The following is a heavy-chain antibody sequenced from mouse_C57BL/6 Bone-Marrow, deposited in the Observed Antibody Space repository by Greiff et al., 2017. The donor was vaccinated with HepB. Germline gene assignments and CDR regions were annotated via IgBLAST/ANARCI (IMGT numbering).Heavy chain of an antibody. Sequence: EVQLQQSGPGLVKPSQSLSLTCSVTGYSITSGYYWNWIRQFPGNTLEWMGYISYDGSNNYNPSLKNRISITRDTAKNQFFLKLNSVTTEDTATYYCASSGFITTVVPYFDYWGQGTTLTVSS. D-gene: IGHD1-1*01. J-gene: IGHJ2*01. CDR3: ASSGFITTVVPYFDY. CDR1: GYSITSGYY. V-gene: IGHV3-6*01. CDR2: ISYDGSN.